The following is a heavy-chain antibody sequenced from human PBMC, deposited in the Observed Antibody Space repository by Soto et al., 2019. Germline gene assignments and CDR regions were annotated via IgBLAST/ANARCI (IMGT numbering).Heavy chain of an antibody. Sequence: SQTLSLTCAISGDSISSETTTWNWIRQSPSRGLEWLGRTYYRSKWHNEYAVSVKGRIAINPDTSKNQFSLQLSSLIPEDTAVYYCSDMDVWGQGTTVTVS. J-gene: IGHJ6*02. CDR2: TYYRSKWHN. CDR1: GDSISSETTT. CDR3: SDMDV. V-gene: IGHV6-1*01.